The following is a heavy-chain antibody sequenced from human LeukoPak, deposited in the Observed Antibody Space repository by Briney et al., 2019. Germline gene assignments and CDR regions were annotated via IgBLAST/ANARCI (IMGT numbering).Heavy chain of an antibody. CDR3: ARSGGDGTGMNYYYYMDV. J-gene: IGHJ6*03. CDR1: GVSISSSSYY. V-gene: IGHV4-39*07. Sequence: SGTLSLSCAVSGVSISSSSYYWGWLRPPPGKGLEWIGRIYDGGSTYYNPSLKSRVTISVDTSKNQFSLKLSSVTAADTAVYYCARSGGDGTGMNYYYYMDVWGKGTTVTVSS. D-gene: IGHD2-21*02. CDR2: IYDGGST.